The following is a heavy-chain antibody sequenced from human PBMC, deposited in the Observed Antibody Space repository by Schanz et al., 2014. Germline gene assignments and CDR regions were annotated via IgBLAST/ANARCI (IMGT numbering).Heavy chain of an antibody. J-gene: IGHJ4*02. CDR1: GGTFSTYT. Sequence: QVQLVQSGAEVKKPGSSVKVSCKASGGTFSTYTISWVRQARGQGLEWVGSLIPILDVGNYAQQFQGRVTFTADKSTSTAYMELSSLKSEDTAVYYCARGGYSSGWYDRDIAHFDYWGQGTLVTVSA. CDR2: LIPILDVG. V-gene: IGHV1-69*02. D-gene: IGHD6-19*01. CDR3: ARGGYSSGWYDRDIAHFDY.